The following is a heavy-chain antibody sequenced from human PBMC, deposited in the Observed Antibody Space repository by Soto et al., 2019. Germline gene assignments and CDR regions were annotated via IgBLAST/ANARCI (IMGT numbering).Heavy chain of an antibody. CDR1: GFSLSTSGVG. V-gene: IGHV2-5*01. Sequence: QITLKESGPTLVKPTQTLTLTCTFSGFSLSTSGVGVGWIRQPPGKALAWLALIYWNDDKRYSPSLKSRLTITKDTSKNQVVLTMANMDPVDTATYYCAHIDGYRSSWYGGGWFDPWGQGTLVTVSS. J-gene: IGHJ5*02. CDR2: IYWNDDK. D-gene: IGHD6-13*01. CDR3: AHIDGYRSSWYGGGWFDP.